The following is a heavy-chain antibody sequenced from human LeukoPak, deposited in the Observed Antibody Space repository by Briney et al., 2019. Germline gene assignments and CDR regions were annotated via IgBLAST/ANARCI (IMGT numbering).Heavy chain of an antibody. CDR2: INPSGGST. CDR3: ARDLGGGYTFGGVIVIIDY. J-gene: IGHJ4*02. D-gene: IGHD3-16*02. Sequence: ASVKVSCKASGYTFTSYYMHWVRQAPGQGLEWMGIINPSGGSTSYAQKFQGRVTMTRDTSTSTVSMELSSLRSEDTAVYYCARDLGGGYTFGGVIVIIDYWGQGTLATVSS. V-gene: IGHV1-46*03. CDR1: GYTFTSYY.